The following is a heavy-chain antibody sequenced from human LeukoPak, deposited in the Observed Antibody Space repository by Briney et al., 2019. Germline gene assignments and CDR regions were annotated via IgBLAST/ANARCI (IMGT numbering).Heavy chain of an antibody. J-gene: IGHJ5*02. CDR1: GYTFTSYG. CDR2: ISGYSGNT. D-gene: IGHD6-13*01. CDR3: ARDHSSSWYEGFDP. Sequence: ASVKVSCKSSGYTFTSYGISWVRQAPGQGLEWMGWISGYSGNTNYAQKLQGRVTMTTDTSTSTAYMELRSLRSDDTAVYYCARDHSSSWYEGFDPWGQGTLVTVSS. V-gene: IGHV1-18*01.